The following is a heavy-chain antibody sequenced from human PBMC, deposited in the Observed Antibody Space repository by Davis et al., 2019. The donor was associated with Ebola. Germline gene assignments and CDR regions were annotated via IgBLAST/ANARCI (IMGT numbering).Heavy chain of an antibody. Sequence: SETLSLTCTVSGGSISSYYWSWIRQPPGKGLEWIGYIYYRGSTNSNPSLKSRVTISTDTSKNQFSLKLSSVTAADTAVYYCARDGYNYSFFDYWGQGTLVTVSS. D-gene: IGHD5-24*01. CDR3: ARDGYNYSFFDY. J-gene: IGHJ4*02. V-gene: IGHV4-59*01. CDR1: GGSISSYY. CDR2: IYYRGST.